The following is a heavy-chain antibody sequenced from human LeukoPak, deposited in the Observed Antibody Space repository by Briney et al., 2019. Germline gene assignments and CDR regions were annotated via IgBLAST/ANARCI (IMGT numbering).Heavy chain of an antibody. CDR2: TSSDLNVK. CDR3: AREGYYGSGSPPSLYFDY. CDR1: GFTFRNYV. V-gene: IGHV3-30-3*01. D-gene: IGHD3-10*01. Sequence: GGSLRLSCAASGFTFRNYVIHWVRQAPGKGLEWVEVTSSDLNVKLYADSVKGRFTISRDNSRSTLYLQMNSLRPEDTAIYYCAREGYYGSGSPPSLYFDYWGQGTLVTVSS. J-gene: IGHJ4*02.